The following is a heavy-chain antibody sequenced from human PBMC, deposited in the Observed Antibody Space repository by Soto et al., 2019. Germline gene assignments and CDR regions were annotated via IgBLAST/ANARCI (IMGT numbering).Heavy chain of an antibody. V-gene: IGHV3-7*01. Sequence: GGSLRLSCAASGFTFSSYWMSWVRQAPGKGLEWVANIKQDGSEKYYVDSVKGRFTISRDNAKNSLYLQMNSLRAEDTAVYYCARDKSRLYCSSTSCYYYYYGMDVWGQGTMVTVSS. J-gene: IGHJ6*02. CDR3: ARDKSRLYCSSTSCYYYYYGMDV. D-gene: IGHD2-2*01. CDR2: IKQDGSEK. CDR1: GFTFSSYW.